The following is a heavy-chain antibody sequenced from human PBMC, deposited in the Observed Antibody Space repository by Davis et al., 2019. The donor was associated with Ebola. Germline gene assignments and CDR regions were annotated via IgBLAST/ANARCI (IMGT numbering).Heavy chain of an antibody. D-gene: IGHD2-21*01. J-gene: IGHJ4*02. V-gene: IGHV4-59*01. CDR3: AGGGVAYSDLDY. CDR1: GGYISGYY. CDR2: LYHGGGT. Sequence: MPSETLSLTCTVSGGYISGYYWSWIRQPPGTGLEWIGNLYHGGGTNYSPSLKSRPTISVDTSKNQFSLELSSVTAADTAVYYCAGGGVAYSDLDYWGQGTLVAVSS.